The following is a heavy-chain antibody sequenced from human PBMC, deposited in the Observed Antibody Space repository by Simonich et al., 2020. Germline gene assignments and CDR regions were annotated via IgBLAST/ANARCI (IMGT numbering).Heavy chain of an antibody. CDR1: GFTFSSYE. V-gene: IGHV3-48*03. J-gene: IGHJ6*02. CDR3: ARDFRLQLVEIGTYYYYGMDV. Sequence: EVQLVESGGGLVQPGGSLRLSCADSGFTFSSYEMNWVRQAPGKGLEWVSYISSIGSTIYYSDAVKGRFTISRDNAKNSLYLQMNSLRAEDTAVYYCARDFRLQLVEIGTYYYYGMDVWGQGTTVTVSS. CDR2: ISSIGSTI. D-gene: IGHD6-6*01.